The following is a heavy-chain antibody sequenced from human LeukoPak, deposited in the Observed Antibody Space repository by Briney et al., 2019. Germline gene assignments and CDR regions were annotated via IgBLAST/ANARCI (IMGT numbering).Heavy chain of an antibody. Sequence: GGSLRLSCAASGFTFSNYWMHWVRQAPGKGLVWVSRINSDGSSTSYADSVKGRFTISRDNAKNTLYLQMNSLRAEDTAVYYCARPQSSSGYYWPFDDWGQGTLVTVSS. D-gene: IGHD3-22*01. J-gene: IGHJ4*02. CDR3: ARPQSSSGYYWPFDD. CDR2: INSDGSST. V-gene: IGHV3-74*01. CDR1: GFTFSNYW.